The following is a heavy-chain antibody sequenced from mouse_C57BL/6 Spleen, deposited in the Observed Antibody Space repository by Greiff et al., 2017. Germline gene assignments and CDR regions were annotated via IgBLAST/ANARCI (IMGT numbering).Heavy chain of an antibody. Sequence: QVQLKESGAELVKPGASVKLSCKASGYTFTSYWMHWVKQRPGQGLEWIGMIHPNSGRTNYNEKFKSKATLTVDKSSSTAYMQLSSLTSEDSAVYYCATTVVAPYAMDYWGQGTSVTVSS. CDR1: GYTFTSYW. V-gene: IGHV1-64*01. CDR2: IHPNSGRT. D-gene: IGHD1-1*01. CDR3: ATTVVAPYAMDY. J-gene: IGHJ4*01.